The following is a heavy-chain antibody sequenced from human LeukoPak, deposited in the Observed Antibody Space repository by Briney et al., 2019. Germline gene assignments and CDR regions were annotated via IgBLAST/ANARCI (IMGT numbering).Heavy chain of an antibody. V-gene: IGHV1-8*01. CDR1: GYTFTSYD. D-gene: IGHD3-3*01. CDR2: MSPNNGKT. CDR3: ARGFVDYWSGYYRRDWFDP. J-gene: IGHJ5*02. Sequence: ASVKVSCKASGYTFTSYDINWVRQATGQGLEWIGRMSPNNGKTDYAQKFQGRVTITRDTSINTVYMELSSLRSDDTAVYYCARGFVDYWSGYYRRDWFDPWGQGTLVTVSS.